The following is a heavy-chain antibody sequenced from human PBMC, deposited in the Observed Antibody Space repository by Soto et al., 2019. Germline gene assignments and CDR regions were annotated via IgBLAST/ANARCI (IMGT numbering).Heavy chain of an antibody. CDR2: INTDGGSS. V-gene: IGHV3-74*03. CDR1: GFPFSGHW. D-gene: IGHD2-2*01. J-gene: IGHJ3*02. CDR3: AREAGYCSRTSCYRRAFDT. Sequence: EVQLVESGGDLVQPGGSLRLSCAASGFPFSGHWMHWVRQVPGKGLEWVSRINTDGGSSAYADSVKGRFTISRDNAKNTLYLQMNGLRAEDTAVYYCAREAGYCSRTSCYRRAFDTWGQGTTVTVSS.